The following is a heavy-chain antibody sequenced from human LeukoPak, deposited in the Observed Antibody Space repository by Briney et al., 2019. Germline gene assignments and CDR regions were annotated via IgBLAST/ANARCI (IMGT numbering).Heavy chain of an antibody. CDR3: ARGLTGTTSFDY. J-gene: IGHJ4*02. CDR1: GGSFSSYY. Sequence: SETLSLTCAVYGGSFSSYYWSWIRQPPGKGLEWTGEINHSGSTKYNPSLKSRVTISVDTSKNQFSLKLSSVTAADTAVYYCARGLTGTTSFDYWGQGTLVTVSS. D-gene: IGHD1-7*01. V-gene: IGHV4-34*01. CDR2: INHSGST.